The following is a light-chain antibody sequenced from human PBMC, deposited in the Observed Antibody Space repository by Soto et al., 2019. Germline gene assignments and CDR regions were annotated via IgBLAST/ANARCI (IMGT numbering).Light chain of an antibody. CDR2: EAR. J-gene: IGLJ1*01. V-gene: IGLV2-18*01. Sequence: QSALGQPRSVCWSPGQSVAISCTGTSIDFVTYNRVSWYQQPPGTAPKLIIYEARNRPSGVPDRFSGSKSGNTASLTISGLQAAEEADYYCSLYTSENTYVFGTGTKVTVL. CDR1: SIDFVTYNR. CDR3: SLYTSENTYV.